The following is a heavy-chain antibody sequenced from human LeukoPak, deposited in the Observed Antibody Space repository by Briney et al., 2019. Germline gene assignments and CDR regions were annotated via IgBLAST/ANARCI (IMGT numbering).Heavy chain of an antibody. CDR2: IYHSGST. CDR3: ARGGPYYYDSSGRTNFDY. D-gene: IGHD3-22*01. V-gene: IGHV4-4*02. Sequence: SETLSLTCAVSGGSISSSNWWSWVRQPPGKGLEWIGEIYHSGSTNYNPSLKSRVTISVDKSKNQFSLKLSSVAAADTAVYYCARGGPYYYDSSGRTNFDYWGQGTLVTVSS. CDR1: GGSISSSNW. J-gene: IGHJ4*02.